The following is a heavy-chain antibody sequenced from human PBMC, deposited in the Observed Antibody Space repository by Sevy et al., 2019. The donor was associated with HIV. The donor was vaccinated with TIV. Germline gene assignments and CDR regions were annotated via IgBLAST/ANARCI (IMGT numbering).Heavy chain of an antibody. V-gene: IGHV3-30*02. D-gene: IGHD2-21*02. CDR2: IRYDGNNK. Sequence: GGSLRLSCAASGFTFRTYGMQWVRQAPGKGLEWVAFIRYDGNNKYYTDSVKGRFTISRDNSKNTLYLHMNSLRAGDTSVYYCANGDYYFDYWGQGTLVTVSS. J-gene: IGHJ4*02. CDR3: ANGDYYFDY. CDR1: GFTFRTYG.